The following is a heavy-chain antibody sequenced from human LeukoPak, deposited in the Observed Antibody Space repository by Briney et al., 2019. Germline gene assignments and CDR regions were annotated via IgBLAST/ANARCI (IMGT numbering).Heavy chain of an antibody. Sequence: PGGSLRLSCAASGFTFSTYGMHWVRQAPGKGLEWVAVISYDGSNKYYADSVKGRFIISRDNSRNTLYMQMISLRAEDTAVYYCARIITAAGSDYWGQGTLVTVSS. V-gene: IGHV3-30*03. D-gene: IGHD2-15*01. CDR1: GFTFSTYG. CDR3: ARIITAAGSDY. J-gene: IGHJ4*02. CDR2: ISYDGSNK.